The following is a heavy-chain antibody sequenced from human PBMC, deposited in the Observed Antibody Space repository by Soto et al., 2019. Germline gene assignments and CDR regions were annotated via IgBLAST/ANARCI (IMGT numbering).Heavy chain of an antibody. D-gene: IGHD3-22*01. J-gene: IGHJ4*02. Sequence: SETLSLTCTVSGGSVSSGSYYWSWIRQPPGKGLEWIGYIYYSGSTNYNPSLKSRVTISVDTSKNQFSLKLSSVTAADTAVYYCARGVSGYYDSSGYYWVDYWGQGTLVTVSS. V-gene: IGHV4-61*01. CDR2: IYYSGST. CDR3: ARGVSGYYDSSGYYWVDY. CDR1: GGSVSSGSYY.